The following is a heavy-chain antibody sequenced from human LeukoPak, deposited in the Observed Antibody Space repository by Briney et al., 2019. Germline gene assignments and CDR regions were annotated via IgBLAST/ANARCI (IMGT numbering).Heavy chain of an antibody. CDR1: RFSFSRYE. Sequence: PGRSLRLSCAASRFSFSRYEMHWVRQAPGKGLEWVAVISPDGSTKNYADSVKGRFTISRDNSKNMLYLQMNTLRGEDTAVYYCATVTVASPFDYWGQGTLVTVSS. CDR3: ATVTVASPFDY. CDR2: ISPDGSTK. V-gene: IGHV3-30-3*01. D-gene: IGHD6-19*01. J-gene: IGHJ4*02.